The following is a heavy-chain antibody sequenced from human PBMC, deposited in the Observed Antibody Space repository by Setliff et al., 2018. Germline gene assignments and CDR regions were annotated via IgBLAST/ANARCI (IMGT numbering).Heavy chain of an antibody. CDR2: VYTSWST. V-gene: IGHV4-61*09. D-gene: IGHD5-18*01. J-gene: IGHJ4*02. CDR1: GDSISSRTHY. CDR3: ARLPPLHTPMALTFDY. Sequence: TLSLTCTVSGDSISSRTHYWSWIRQPAGKGLEWIGQVYTSWSTNYNPSLKSRVTISLDTSKNQFSLELRSVTAADTAVYYCARLPPLHTPMALTFDYWGQGILVTVSS.